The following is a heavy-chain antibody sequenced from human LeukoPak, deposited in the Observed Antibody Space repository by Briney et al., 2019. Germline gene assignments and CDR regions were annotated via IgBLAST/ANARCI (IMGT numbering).Heavy chain of an antibody. CDR3: TRDPHYYHGNPHDF. CDR2: ISPDGNYI. J-gene: IGHJ4*02. Sequence: GGSLRLSCAASGFTFSNFAMSWVRQTPGTGLAWLSAISPDGNYIYYADSVKGRFTTSRDNSKNTLYLQMTSLRVEDTAVYFRTRDPHYYHGNPHDFWGQGTRVTVSS. V-gene: IGHV3-23*01. CDR1: GFTFSNFA. D-gene: IGHD4-23*01.